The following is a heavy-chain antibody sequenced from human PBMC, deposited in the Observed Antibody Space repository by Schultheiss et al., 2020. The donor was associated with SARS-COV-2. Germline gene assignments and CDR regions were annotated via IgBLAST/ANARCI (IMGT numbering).Heavy chain of an antibody. J-gene: IGHJ3*02. CDR2: IYPGDSDT. CDR1: GYSFTSYW. D-gene: IGHD1-14*01. Sequence: GGSLRLSCEGSGYSFTSYWIGWVRQMPGKGLEWMGIIYPGDSDTRYSPSFQGQVTISADKSISTAYLQWSSLKASDTAMYYCARRAGWVDAFDIWGQGTMVTVSS. V-gene: IGHV5-51*01. CDR3: ARRAGWVDAFDI.